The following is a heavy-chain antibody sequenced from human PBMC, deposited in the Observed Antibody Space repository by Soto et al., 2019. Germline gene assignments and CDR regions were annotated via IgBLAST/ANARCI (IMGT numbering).Heavy chain of an antibody. D-gene: IGHD3-10*01. CDR2: ISYDGSNK. V-gene: IGHV3-30*18. J-gene: IGHJ4*02. CDR3: AKDRMGAGVRGYFDY. Sequence: ASGGGVVQPGRSLRLSCAGSGFTFSAYGMDWVRQAPGKGLEWVAVISYDGSNKYYADSVKGRFTISRDNSKNTLYLQMNSLRAEDTAVYYCAKDRMGAGVRGYFDYWGQGTLVTVSS. CDR1: GFTFSAYG.